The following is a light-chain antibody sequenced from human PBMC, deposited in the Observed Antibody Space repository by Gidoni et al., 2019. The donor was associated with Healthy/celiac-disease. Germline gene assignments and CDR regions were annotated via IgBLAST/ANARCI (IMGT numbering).Light chain of an antibody. CDR1: QDISNY. J-gene: IGKJ5*01. CDR3: QQYDNLPIT. V-gene: IGKV1-33*01. Sequence: EIKRTQSPSSLSASVGDRVTITCQASQDISNYLNWYQQKPGKAPKLLIYDASNLETGVPSRFSGSGSGTDFTFTISSLQPEDIATYYCQQYDNLPITFXXXTRLEIK. CDR2: DAS.